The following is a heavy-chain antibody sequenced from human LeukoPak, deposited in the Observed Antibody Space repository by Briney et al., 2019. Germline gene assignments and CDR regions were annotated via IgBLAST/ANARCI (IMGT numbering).Heavy chain of an antibody. CDR3: AKGIGSGLLWFGESSTTTADYYYGMDV. CDR1: GFTFSSYG. J-gene: IGHJ6*02. D-gene: IGHD3-10*01. V-gene: IGHV3-30*18. CDR2: ISYDGSNK. Sequence: GGSLRLSCAASGFTFSSYGMHWARQAPGKGLEWVAVISYDGSNKYYADSVKGRFTISRDNSKNTLYLQMNSLRAEDTAVYYCAKGIGSGLLWFGESSTTTADYYYGMDVWGQGTTVTVSS.